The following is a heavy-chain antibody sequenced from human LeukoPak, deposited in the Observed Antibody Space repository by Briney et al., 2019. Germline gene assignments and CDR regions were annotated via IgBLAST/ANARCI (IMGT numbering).Heavy chain of an antibody. J-gene: IGHJ5*02. D-gene: IGHD3-3*01. CDR2: MNPSSGNT. V-gene: IGHV1-8*01. CDR1: GYTFTSYD. Sequence: ASVKVSCKASGYTFTSYDINWVRQAPGQGLEWMGWMNPSSGNTVYAQKFQGRVTMTRNTSISTAYMELSSLRSEDTAVYYCATGVVPIWFDPRGQGTLVTVSS. CDR3: ATGVVPIWFDP.